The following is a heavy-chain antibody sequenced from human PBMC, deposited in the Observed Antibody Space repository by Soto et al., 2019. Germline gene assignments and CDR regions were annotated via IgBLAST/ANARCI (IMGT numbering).Heavy chain of an antibody. Sequence: PGEALKISCKGSGYSFTSYWISWVRQMPGKGLEWMGRIDPSDSYTNYSPSFQGHVTISADKSISTAYLQWSSLKASDTAMYYCARYCSSTSCPLDVWGQGTTVTVSS. V-gene: IGHV5-10-1*01. CDR3: ARYCSSTSCPLDV. CDR1: GYSFTSYW. D-gene: IGHD2-2*01. CDR2: IDPSDSYT. J-gene: IGHJ6*02.